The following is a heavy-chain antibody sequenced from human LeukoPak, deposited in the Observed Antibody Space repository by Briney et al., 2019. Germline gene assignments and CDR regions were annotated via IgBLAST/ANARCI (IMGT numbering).Heavy chain of an antibody. CDR1: GGSISSGGYY. CDR3: ARDRVVPAAIIDAFDI. CDR2: IYHSGST. J-gene: IGHJ3*02. Sequence: SQTLSLTCTVSGGSISSGGYYWSWIRQPPGKGLEWIGYIYHSGSTYYNPSLKSRVTISVDRSKNQFSLKLSSVTAADTAVYYCARDRVVPAAIIDAFDIWGQGTMVTVSS. D-gene: IGHD2-2*01. V-gene: IGHV4-30-2*01.